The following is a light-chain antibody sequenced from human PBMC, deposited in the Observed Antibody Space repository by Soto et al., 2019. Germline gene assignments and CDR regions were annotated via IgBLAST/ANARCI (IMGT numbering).Light chain of an antibody. CDR3: QQYGSSPWT. Sequence: EIVLAQSPAGLSLSPGERAARCCRASQSVSSSLAWHQQRPGQAPRLLIYGASSRATGIPGRFSGSGSGTDFTLTISRLEPEDFAVYYCQQYGSSPWTFGQGTKVDI. CDR2: GAS. V-gene: IGKV3-20*01. J-gene: IGKJ1*01. CDR1: QSVSSS.